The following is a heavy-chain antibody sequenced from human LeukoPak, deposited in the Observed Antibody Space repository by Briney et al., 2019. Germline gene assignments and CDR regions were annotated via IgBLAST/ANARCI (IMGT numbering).Heavy chain of an antibody. CDR2: IYSGGST. Sequence: GGSLRLSCAASGFTVSSNYMSWVRQAPGRGLEWVSVIYSGGSTYYADSVKGRFAISRDNSKNTLFLQMNSLRAGDTAVYYCARGTVTMVDYWGQGTLVTVSS. CDR3: ARGTVTMVDY. V-gene: IGHV3-66*01. CDR1: GFTVSSNY. D-gene: IGHD3-10*01. J-gene: IGHJ4*02.